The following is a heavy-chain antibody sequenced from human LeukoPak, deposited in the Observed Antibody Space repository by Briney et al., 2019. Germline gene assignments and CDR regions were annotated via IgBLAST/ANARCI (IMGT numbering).Heavy chain of an antibody. J-gene: IGHJ6*04. CDR2: ISSSGSTI. D-gene: IGHD7-27*01. V-gene: IGHV3-48*03. Sequence: GGSLRPSCAASGFTFSSYEMNWVRQAPGKGLEWVSYISSSGSTIYYADSVKGRFTISRDNAKNSLYLQMNSLRAEDTAVYYCAQLGPDPYDNYGMDVWGKGTTVTVSS. CDR3: AQLGPDPYDNYGMDV. CDR1: GFTFSSYE.